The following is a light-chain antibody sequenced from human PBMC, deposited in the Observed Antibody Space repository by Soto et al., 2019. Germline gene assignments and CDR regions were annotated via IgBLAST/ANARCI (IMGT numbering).Light chain of an antibody. CDR3: MQGSHWPYT. V-gene: IGKV2-30*02. J-gene: IGKJ2*01. CDR2: KVS. Sequence: DVVLTQSPLSLPVTLGQPASISCRSSQSLVHSDGIFYLNWFQQRPGQCPRRLIYKVSNRDYGVPDRFSGSGSGTDFTREISRVEAEDVGVCYCMQGSHWPYTFGQGTKLEIK. CDR1: QSLVHSDGIFY.